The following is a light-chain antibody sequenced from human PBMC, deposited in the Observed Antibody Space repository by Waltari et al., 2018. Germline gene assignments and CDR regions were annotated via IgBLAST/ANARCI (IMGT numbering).Light chain of an antibody. CDR3: QQYSSSPRA. CDR1: QSVSSSY. CDR2: GAS. Sequence: EIVLTQSPVTLSLSPGDRATLSCRASQSVSSSYLAGYQQKPGQAPRLLIYGASRGATGIPDRFSGSGSGTDFALTISRLVPEDFAVYYCQQYSSSPRAFGQGTKVEIK. J-gene: IGKJ1*01. V-gene: IGKV3-20*01.